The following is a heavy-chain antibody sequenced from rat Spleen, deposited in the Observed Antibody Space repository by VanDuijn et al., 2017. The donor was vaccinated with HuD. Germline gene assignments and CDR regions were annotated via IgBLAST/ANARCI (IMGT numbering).Heavy chain of an antibody. Sequence: EVQLVESGGGLVQPGRSLKLSCAASGFTFSDYYMAWVRQAPKKGLEWVASITHTGGGTFYPDSVKGRFTVSRDDAKSTLYLQMNSLRSEDTATYYCTRKGELWGQGVMVTVSS. CDR1: GFTFSDYY. J-gene: IGHJ2*01. V-gene: IGHV5-20*01. CDR2: ITHTGGGT. D-gene: IGHD5-1*01. CDR3: TRKGEL.